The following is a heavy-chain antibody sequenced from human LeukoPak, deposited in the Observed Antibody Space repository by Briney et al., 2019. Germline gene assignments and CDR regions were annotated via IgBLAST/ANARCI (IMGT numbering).Heavy chain of an antibody. CDR1: GFTFSRYA. CDR3: ARRGSYYWFDY. D-gene: IGHD1-26*01. CDR2: ISHDGSKK. J-gene: IGHJ5*01. Sequence: GKSLRLSCAASGFTFSRYAMHWVRQAPGEGLEWVALISHDGSKKYYADSVKGRFTISRDSSKNTLYLQMNSLRAEDTAVYYCARRGSYYWFDYWGQGTLVTVSS. V-gene: IGHV3-30*04.